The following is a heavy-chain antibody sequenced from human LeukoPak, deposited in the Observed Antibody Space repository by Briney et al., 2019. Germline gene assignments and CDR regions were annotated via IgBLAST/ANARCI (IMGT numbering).Heavy chain of an antibody. CDR1: GGSFSGYY. D-gene: IGHD6-13*01. Sequence: SETLSLTCAVSGGSFSGYYWSWVRQPPEKGLEWIGEINHSGSTNYNPSLKSRVTISVDTSKNQFSLKLSSVTAADTAVYYCARGLAAAAKHFDYWGQGTLVTVSS. V-gene: IGHV4-34*01. J-gene: IGHJ4*02. CDR3: ARGLAAAAKHFDY. CDR2: INHSGST.